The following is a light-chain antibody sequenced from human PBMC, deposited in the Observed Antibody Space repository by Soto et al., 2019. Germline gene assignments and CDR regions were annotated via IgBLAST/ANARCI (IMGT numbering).Light chain of an antibody. CDR2: KIS. V-gene: IGKV2-24*01. CDR3: MQATQFPYT. CDR1: QSLVNSDGNTY. J-gene: IGKJ2*01. Sequence: DIVITPNPLSSPVNLGQPASLPFKSCQSLVNSDGNTYLSWLQQRPGQPPRPLIYKISNRFSGVPDRFSGSGAGTDFTLKISRVEAEDVGVYYCMQATQFPYTFGQGTKLEIK.